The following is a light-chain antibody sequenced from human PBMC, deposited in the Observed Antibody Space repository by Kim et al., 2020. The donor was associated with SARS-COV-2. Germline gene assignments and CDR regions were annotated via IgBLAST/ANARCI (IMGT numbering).Light chain of an antibody. Sequence: SYELTQPPSVSVSPGQTASITCSGDKLGDKYACWYQQKPGQSPVLVIYQDSKRPSGIPVLFSGSNSGNTATLTISGTQAMDEADYYCQAWDSSTVVFGGG. CDR2: QDS. J-gene: IGLJ2*01. V-gene: IGLV3-1*01. CDR1: KLGDKY. CDR3: QAWDSSTVV.